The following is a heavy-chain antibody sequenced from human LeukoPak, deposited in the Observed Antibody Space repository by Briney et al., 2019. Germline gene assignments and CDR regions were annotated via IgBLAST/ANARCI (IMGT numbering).Heavy chain of an antibody. CDR3: ARRDTVVTSFDY. Sequence: PSETLSLTCAVYGGSFSGYYWSWIRQPPGKGLEWIGEINHSGSTNYNPSLKSRVTISLDTSKNQFSLKLSSVTAADTAVYYCARRDTVVTSFDYWGQGTLVTVSS. D-gene: IGHD4-23*01. J-gene: IGHJ4*02. CDR1: GGSFSGYY. V-gene: IGHV4-34*01. CDR2: INHSGST.